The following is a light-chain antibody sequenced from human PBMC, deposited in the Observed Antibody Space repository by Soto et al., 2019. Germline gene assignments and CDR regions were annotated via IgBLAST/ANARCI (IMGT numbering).Light chain of an antibody. CDR3: HQRSKGPTL. Sequence: IVLTKSTGTLSLSPGERATLSCRASQCFXSGYLEWYLQKPGQAPRLLXYGASSSANGSPDSLSGSGSATDFTRPISSLEPDYCECYYLHQRSKGPTLFGGGTKVDI. V-gene: IGKV3D-20*02. J-gene: IGKJ4*01. CDR2: GAS. CDR1: QCFXSGY.